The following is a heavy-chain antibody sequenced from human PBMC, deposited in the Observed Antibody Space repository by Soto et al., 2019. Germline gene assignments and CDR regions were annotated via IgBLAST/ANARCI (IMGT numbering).Heavy chain of an antibody. CDR2: IIPIFGTA. CDR3: ARADFDFWSGYKGYYYYGMDV. J-gene: IGHJ6*02. CDR1: GGTFSSYA. Sequence: SVKVSCKASGGTFSSYAISWVRQAPGQGLEWMGGIIPIFGTANYAQKFQGRVTITADESTSTAYMELSSLRSEDTAVYYCARADFDFWSGYKGYYYYGMDVWGQGTTVTVSS. V-gene: IGHV1-69*13. D-gene: IGHD3-3*01.